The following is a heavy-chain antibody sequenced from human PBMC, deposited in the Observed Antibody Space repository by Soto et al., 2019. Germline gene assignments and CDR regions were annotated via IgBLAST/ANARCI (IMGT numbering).Heavy chain of an antibody. J-gene: IGHJ6*02. CDR2: IIPIFGIA. CDR1: GGTFSRYS. Sequence: QVQLVQSGAEVKKPGSSVKVSCKASGGTFSRYSITWVRQAPGHGLEWIGRIIPIFGIASYAQKFLGRVTITADECTSTAYKEMSSLRSDDTAVYYCAREDRDRETGLVPAAIAGMDVWGQGTTVTVSS. D-gene: IGHD2-2*01. CDR3: AREDRDRETGLVPAAIAGMDV. V-gene: IGHV1-69*08.